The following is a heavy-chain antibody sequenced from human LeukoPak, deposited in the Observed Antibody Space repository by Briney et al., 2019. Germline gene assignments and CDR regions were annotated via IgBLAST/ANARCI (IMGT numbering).Heavy chain of an antibody. CDR1: GFTFSSYA. D-gene: IGHD6-13*01. Sequence: GGSLRLSCAASGFTFSSYAMSWVRQAPGKGLEWVSAISGSGVSTYYADSVKGRFTISRDNSKNTLYLQMNSLRAEDTAVYYCAKDDSSSWLFDYWSQGTLVTVSS. V-gene: IGHV3-23*01. CDR2: ISGSGVST. J-gene: IGHJ4*02. CDR3: AKDDSSSWLFDY.